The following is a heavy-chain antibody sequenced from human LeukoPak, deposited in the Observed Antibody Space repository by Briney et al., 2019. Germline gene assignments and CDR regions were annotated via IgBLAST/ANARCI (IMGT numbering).Heavy chain of an antibody. CDR1: AFTFSDYY. J-gene: IGHJ3*01. V-gene: IGHV3-11*04. D-gene: IGHD2-2*01. Sequence: GGSLRLSCAASAFTFSDYYMSWFRQAPGKGLEWVSYISNTGSLIYYADSLKGRFTISRDNAKSSLHLQMNSLRAEDTAVYYCARGKYPGAYDVWGQGTMVTVSS. CDR2: ISNTGSLI. CDR3: ARGKYPGAYDV.